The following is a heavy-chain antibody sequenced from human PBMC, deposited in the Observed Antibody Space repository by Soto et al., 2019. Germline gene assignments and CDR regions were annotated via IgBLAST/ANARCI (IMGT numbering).Heavy chain of an antibody. J-gene: IGHJ6*03. Sequence: QVQLVQSGAEVKKPGASVKVSCKVSGYTLTELSMHWVRQAPGKGLEWMGGFDPEDGETIYAKKFQGRVTMTEETATDTAYMYLRSLRSEDTAVYYCATDLVGCSGGSCHTGYYNYMDVWGKGTAVSV. D-gene: IGHD2-15*01. V-gene: IGHV1-24*01. CDR1: GYTLTELS. CDR2: FDPEDGET. CDR3: ATDLVGCSGGSCHTGYYNYMDV.